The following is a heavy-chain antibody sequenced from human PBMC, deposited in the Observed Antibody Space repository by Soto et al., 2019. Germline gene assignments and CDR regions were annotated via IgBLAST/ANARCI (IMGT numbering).Heavy chain of an antibody. CDR1: GGSISSYY. D-gene: IGHD3-22*01. CDR3: VRDSSDYTSPHFDY. CDR2: IYYSGST. Sequence: SETLSLTCTVSGGSISSYYWSWIRQPPGKGLEWIGYIYYSGSTNYNPSLKSRVTISVDTSKNQFSLKLSSVTAADTAVYYCVRDSSDYTSPHFDYWGQGTLVTVSS. V-gene: IGHV4-59*01. J-gene: IGHJ4*02.